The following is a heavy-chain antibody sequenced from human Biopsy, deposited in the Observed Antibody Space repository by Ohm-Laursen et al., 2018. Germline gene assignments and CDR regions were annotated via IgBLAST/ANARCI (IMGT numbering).Heavy chain of an antibody. V-gene: IGHV1-46*01. CDR3: ARAVAGTGGVFDS. CDR1: GYIFTSYY. CDR2: INPSGGST. D-gene: IGHD6-19*01. Sequence: ASVKVSCKTSGYIFTSYYIHWVRQAPGQGLEWMASINPSGGSTTYAQRFQGRLIMTRDTSTSSIYMELSSLRSEGTAIYFCARAVAGTGGVFDSWGQGTLVTVSS. J-gene: IGHJ4*02.